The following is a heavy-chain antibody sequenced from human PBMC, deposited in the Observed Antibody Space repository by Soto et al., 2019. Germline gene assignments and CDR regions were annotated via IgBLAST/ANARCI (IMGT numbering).Heavy chain of an antibody. CDR2: IFYTGST. D-gene: IGHD3-10*01. V-gene: IGHV4-59*08. CDR3: ARHRGSASWFDY. CDR1: GDSISSYY. J-gene: IGHJ4*02. Sequence: QVQLQESGPGLVKPSETLSLTCTVSGDSISSYYCSWIRQPPGKGLEWIGYIFYTGSTNYNPSLKSRVTISVDTSKNQFSLKLNSVTAADTAVYYCARHRGSASWFDYWGQGTLVTVSS.